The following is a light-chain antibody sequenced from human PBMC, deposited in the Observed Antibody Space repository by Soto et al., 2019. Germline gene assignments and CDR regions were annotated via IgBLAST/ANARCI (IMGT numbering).Light chain of an antibody. CDR1: QGIGDT. CDR2: DTS. J-gene: IGKJ5*01. Sequence: EVVMSQSPATLSVSPGEGATLSCRASQGIGDTLAWYQHKPGQTPRLLIYDTSTRATGVPARFSGSGSGTDFTLTISSLEPEDFAVYYCQQRSNWPPKVTFGQGTRLEIK. V-gene: IGKV3-11*01. CDR3: QQRSNWPPKVT.